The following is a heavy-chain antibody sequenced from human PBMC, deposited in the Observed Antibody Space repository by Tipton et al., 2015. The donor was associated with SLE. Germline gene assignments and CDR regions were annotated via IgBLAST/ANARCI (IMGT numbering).Heavy chain of an antibody. CDR1: GGSISSYY. J-gene: IGHJ4*02. CDR2: IYYSGST. Sequence: TLSLTCTVSGGSISSYYWSWIRQPPGKGLEWIGYIYYSGSTNYNPSLKSRVTISVDTSKNQFSLKLSPVTAADTAVYYCARDQSSGWLNLDYWGQGTLVTVSS. CDR3: ARDQSSGWLNLDY. V-gene: IGHV4-59*12. D-gene: IGHD6-19*01.